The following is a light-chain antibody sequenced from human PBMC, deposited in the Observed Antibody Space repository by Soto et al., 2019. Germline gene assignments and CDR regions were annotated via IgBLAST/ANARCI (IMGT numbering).Light chain of an antibody. CDR3: QSFDSTLSGYV. CDR1: RSNIEAGYD. J-gene: IGLJ1*01. Sequence: QSVLTQPPSVSGAPRQRVTISCTGSRSNIEAGYDVHWYQRLPGTAPKLLIYANTNRPSGVPDRFSASKSGTSASLVITRLQAEDEADYYCQSFDSTLSGYVFGTGTKVTVL. CDR2: ANT. V-gene: IGLV1-40*01.